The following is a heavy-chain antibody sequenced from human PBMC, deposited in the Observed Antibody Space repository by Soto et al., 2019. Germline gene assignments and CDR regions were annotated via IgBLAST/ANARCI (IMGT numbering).Heavy chain of an antibody. Sequence: SETLSLTCAVSGGSISSGGYSWSWIRQPPGKGLEWIGYIYHSGSTYYNPSLKSRVTISVDRSKNQFSLKLSSVTAADTAVYYCARGEYYYDSSGYYAFDIWGQGTMVTVSS. V-gene: IGHV4-30-2*01. D-gene: IGHD3-22*01. J-gene: IGHJ3*02. CDR1: GGSISSGGYS. CDR2: IYHSGST. CDR3: ARGEYYYDSSGYYAFDI.